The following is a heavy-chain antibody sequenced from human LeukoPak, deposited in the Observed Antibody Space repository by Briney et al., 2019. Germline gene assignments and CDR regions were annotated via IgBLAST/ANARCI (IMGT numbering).Heavy chain of an antibody. J-gene: IGHJ5*02. CDR3: AKSYGDFDNWFDP. CDR2: IIPIFGTA. V-gene: IGHV1-69*01. CDR1: GGTFSSYA. Sequence: SVKVSCKASGGTFSSYAISWVRQAPGQGLEWMGGIIPIFGTANYAQKFQGRVTITADESTSTAYMELSSLRSEDTAVYYCAKSYGDFDNWFDPWGQGTLVTVSS. D-gene: IGHD4-17*01.